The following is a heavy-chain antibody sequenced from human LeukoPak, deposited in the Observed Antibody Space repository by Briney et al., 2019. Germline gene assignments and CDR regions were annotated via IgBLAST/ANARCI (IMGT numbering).Heavy chain of an antibody. CDR1: GFTFSSYW. Sequence: PGGSLRLSCAASGFTFSSYWMHWVRQAPGKGLVWVSRINSDGSSARYADSVKGRFTISRDNAKNTLYLQMNSLRAEDTAVYYCARPACGGDCYPYDYWGQGTLVTVSS. V-gene: IGHV3-74*01. J-gene: IGHJ4*02. CDR2: INSDGSSA. CDR3: ARPACGGDCYPYDY. D-gene: IGHD2-21*02.